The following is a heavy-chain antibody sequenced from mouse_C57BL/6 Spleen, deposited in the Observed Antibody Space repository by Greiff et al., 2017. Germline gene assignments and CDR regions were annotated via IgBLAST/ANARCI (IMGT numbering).Heavy chain of an antibody. Sequence: QVQLQQSGAELVRPGTSVKVSCKASGYAFTNYLIEWVKQRPGQGLEWIGVINPGSGGTNYNEKFKGKATLTADKSSSTAYMQLSSLTSEDSAVYFCARRYYGSSDTRYFDVWGTGTTVTVSS. CDR2: INPGSGGT. CDR1: GYAFTNYL. D-gene: IGHD1-1*01. CDR3: ARRYYGSSDTRYFDV. V-gene: IGHV1-54*01. J-gene: IGHJ1*03.